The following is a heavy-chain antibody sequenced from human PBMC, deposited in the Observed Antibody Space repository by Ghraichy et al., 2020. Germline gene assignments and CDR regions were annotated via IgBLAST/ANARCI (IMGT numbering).Heavy chain of an antibody. V-gene: IGHV3-21*01. CDR1: GFTFSSYS. J-gene: IGHJ4*02. CDR2: ISSSSSCI. D-gene: IGHD6-19*01. CDR3: ARVDAVAGTFDY. Sequence: GGSLRLSCAASGFTFSSYSMNWVRQAPGKGLEWVSSISSSSSCIYYADSVKGRFTISRDNAKNSLYLQMNSLRAEDTAVYYCARVDAVAGTFDYWGQGTLVTVSS.